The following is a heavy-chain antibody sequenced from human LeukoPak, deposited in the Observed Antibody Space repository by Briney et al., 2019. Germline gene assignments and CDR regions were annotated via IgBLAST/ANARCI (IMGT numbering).Heavy chain of an antibody. Sequence: GGSLRLSCSASGFTFSNFAMSWVGQAPGKGLEWVSAVSSDGINTYYTDSLKGRFTISRDNSKNTVFLQMHSLTAEDTAVYYCAKPFGFLEWLYGGYFDSWGQGTLVTVSS. CDR3: AKPFGFLEWLYGGYFDS. CDR2: VSSDGINT. D-gene: IGHD3-3*01. J-gene: IGHJ4*02. CDR1: GFTFSNFA. V-gene: IGHV3-23*01.